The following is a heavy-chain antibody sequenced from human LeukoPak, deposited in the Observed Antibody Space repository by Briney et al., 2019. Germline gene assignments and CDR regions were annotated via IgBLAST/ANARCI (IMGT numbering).Heavy chain of an antibody. CDR2: INPSGGST. CDR3: AREGCSGGSCKIDY. V-gene: IGHV1-46*01. D-gene: IGHD2-15*01. Sequence: GASVKVSCKASGYTFTSYYVHWVRQAPGQGLEWMGIINPSGGSTTYAQKFQGRVTMTRDTSKNQFSLKLSSVTAADTAVYYCAREGCSGGSCKIDYWGQGTLVTVSS. CDR1: GYTFTSYY. J-gene: IGHJ4*02.